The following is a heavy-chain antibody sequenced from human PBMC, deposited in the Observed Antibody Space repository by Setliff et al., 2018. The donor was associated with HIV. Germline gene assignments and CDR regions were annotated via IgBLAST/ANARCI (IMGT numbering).Heavy chain of an antibody. D-gene: IGHD3-10*01. CDR2: IIPILGIA. CDR3: ARGVRPSYGSGSYYWYFDL. Sequence: SVKVSCKASGGTFSSYTISWVRQAPGQGLEWMGRIIPILGIANYAQKFQGRVTITAGKSTSTAYMELSSLRSEDTAVYYCARGVRPSYGSGSYYWYFDLWGRGTLVTVS. CDR1: GGTFSSYT. J-gene: IGHJ2*01. V-gene: IGHV1-69*02.